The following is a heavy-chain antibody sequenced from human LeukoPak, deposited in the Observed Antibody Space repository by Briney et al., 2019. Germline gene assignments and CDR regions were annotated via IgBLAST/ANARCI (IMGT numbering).Heavy chain of an antibody. J-gene: IGHJ3*02. V-gene: IGHV4-39*01. Sequence: SETLSLTCTVSGGSISSSSYYWGWTRQPPGKGLEWIVSIYYSGSTYYNPSLKSRVTISVDTSKNQFSLKLSSVTAADTAVYYCARPMGYCSSTSCHPHAFDIWGQGTMVTVSS. CDR2: IYYSGST. CDR3: ARPMGYCSSTSCHPHAFDI. CDR1: GGSISSSSYY. D-gene: IGHD2-2*01.